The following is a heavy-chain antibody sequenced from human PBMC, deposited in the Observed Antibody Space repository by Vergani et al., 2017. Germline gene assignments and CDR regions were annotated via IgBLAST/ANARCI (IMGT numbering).Heavy chain of an antibody. D-gene: IGHD3-10*01. CDR2: ISYDGSNK. J-gene: IGHJ4*02. CDR3: ARDRGLWFGELSYYFDY. CDR1: GFTFSSYA. Sequence: QVQLVESGGGVVQPGRSLRLSCAASGFTFSSYAMHWVRQAPGKGLEWVAVISYDGSNKYYEDSVKGRFTISRDNSKNTLYLQMNSLRAEDTAVYYCARDRGLWFGELSYYFDYWGQGTLVTVSS. V-gene: IGHV3-30*01.